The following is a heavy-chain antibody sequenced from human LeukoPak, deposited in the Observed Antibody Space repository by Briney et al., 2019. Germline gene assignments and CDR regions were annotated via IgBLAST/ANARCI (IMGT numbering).Heavy chain of an antibody. D-gene: IGHD3-10*02. J-gene: IGHJ4*02. CDR1: GYSFTGYY. V-gene: IGHV1-2*06. Sequence: ASVKVSCKASGYSFTGYYIHWMRQAPGRGLEWMGRINPDSGVTKCAQQFQGRVTMTRDTSITTAYMELSSLRSDDTAVYYCARVRPDGDKMFYFDNWGQGTLVTVSS. CDR3: ARVRPDGDKMFYFDN. CDR2: INPDSGVT.